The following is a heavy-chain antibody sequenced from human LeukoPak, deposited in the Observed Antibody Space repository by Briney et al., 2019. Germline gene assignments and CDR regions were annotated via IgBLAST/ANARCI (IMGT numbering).Heavy chain of an antibody. CDR3: ADSSSWYFPYY. CDR1: GFTFSSYA. J-gene: IGHJ4*02. V-gene: IGHV3-23*01. D-gene: IGHD6-13*01. Sequence: GGSLRLSCAAFGFTFSSYAMSWVRQAPGKGLEWVSAISGSGGSTYYADSVKGRFTISRDNSKNTLYLQMNSLRAEDTAVYYCADSSSWYFPYYWGQGTLVTVSS. CDR2: ISGSGGST.